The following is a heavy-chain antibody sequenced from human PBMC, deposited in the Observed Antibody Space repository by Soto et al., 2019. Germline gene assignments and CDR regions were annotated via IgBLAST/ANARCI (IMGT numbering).Heavy chain of an antibody. D-gene: IGHD5-18*01. V-gene: IGHV3-48*02. CDR1: GFTFSSYS. CDR2: ISSSSRTI. J-gene: IGHJ4*02. Sequence: EVQLVESGGGLVQPGGSLRLSCAASGFTFSSYSMNWVRQAPGKGLEWVSYISSSSRTIYYVESVEGRFTISRDNAKNSLYLQMNGLRDEDTAVYYCARDAGGYSYGLYSFDYWGQGALVTVSS. CDR3: ARDAGGYSYGLYSFDY.